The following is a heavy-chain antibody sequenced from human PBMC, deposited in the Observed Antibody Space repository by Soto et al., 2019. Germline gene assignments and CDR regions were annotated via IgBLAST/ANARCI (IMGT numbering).Heavy chain of an antibody. V-gene: IGHV3-30*03. CDR2: ISYDGNNE. D-gene: IGHD1-7*01. CDR3: AEVSRTGTTPDY. Sequence: PGGSLRLSCAASGFNFFDYDMHWVRQAPGKGLEWVALISYDGNNEYYADSVKGRFTISRDNSKDTLYVQLNSLTAEDTALYFCAEVSRTGTTPDYWGQGAMVTVYS. J-gene: IGHJ4*02. CDR1: GFNFFDYD.